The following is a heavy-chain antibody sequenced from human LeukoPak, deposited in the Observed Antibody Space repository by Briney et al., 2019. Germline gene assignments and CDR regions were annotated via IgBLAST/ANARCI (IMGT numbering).Heavy chain of an antibody. J-gene: IGHJ6*03. CDR2: INPNSGGT. V-gene: IGHV1-2*02. CDR3: ARDQLRYYYYYYMDV. Sequence: ASVKVSCKASGYTFTGYYMHWVRQAPGQGLEWMGWINPNSGGTNYAQKFQGRVTMTRDTSISTAYMELSRLRSDDTAVYYCARDQLRYYYYYYMDVWGKGTTVTVSS. CDR1: GYTFTGYY. D-gene: IGHD2-2*01.